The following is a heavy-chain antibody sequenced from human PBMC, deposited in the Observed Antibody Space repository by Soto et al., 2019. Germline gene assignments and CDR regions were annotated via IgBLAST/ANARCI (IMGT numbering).Heavy chain of an antibody. CDR3: VVGDFWIGYYPRYYYYYYGMDV. D-gene: IGHD3-3*01. V-gene: IGHV3-74*01. CDR1: GFTFSSYW. Sequence: GGSLRLSCAASGFTFSSYWMHWVRQAPGKGLVWVSRINSDGSSTSYADSVKGRFTISRDNAKNTLYLQMNSLRAEDTAVYYCVVGDFWIGYYPRYYYYYYGMDVWGQGTTVTVSS. J-gene: IGHJ6*02. CDR2: INSDGSST.